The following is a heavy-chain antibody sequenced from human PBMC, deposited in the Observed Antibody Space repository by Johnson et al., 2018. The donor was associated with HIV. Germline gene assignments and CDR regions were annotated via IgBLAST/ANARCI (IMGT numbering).Heavy chain of an antibody. CDR1: GFTFSSYA. CDR2: ISYDGIKT. Sequence: VQLVESGGGVVQPGRSLRLSCAASGFTFSSYAMHWVRQAPGKGLEWVAVISYDGIKTYYVDSVKARFTISRDDARNTLYLQMNSLRIEDTGLYYCAKDGDDGDGPDGTKGAFDIWGQGTMVTVSS. J-gene: IGHJ3*02. CDR3: AKDGDDGDGPDGTKGAFDI. D-gene: IGHD5-24*01. V-gene: IGHV3-30*04.